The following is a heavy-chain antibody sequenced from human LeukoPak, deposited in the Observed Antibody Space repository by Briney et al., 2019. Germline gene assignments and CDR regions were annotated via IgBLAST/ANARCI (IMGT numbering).Heavy chain of an antibody. J-gene: IGHJ4*02. D-gene: IGHD5-12*01. V-gene: IGHV4-31*03. Sequence: SQTLSLTCTVSGGSISSGGYYWSWIRQHPGRGLEWIGYIYYSGSTYYNPSLKSRVTISVDTSKNQFSLKLSSVTAADTAVYYCARAIRGYSGYDDYWGQGTLVTVSS. CDR3: ARAIRGYSGYDDY. CDR2: IYYSGST. CDR1: GGSISSGGYY.